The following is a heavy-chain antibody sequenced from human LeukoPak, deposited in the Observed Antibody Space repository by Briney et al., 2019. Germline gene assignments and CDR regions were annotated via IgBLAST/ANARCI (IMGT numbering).Heavy chain of an antibody. V-gene: IGHV3-7*03. Sequence: GGSLRLSCAASGFPFSSYWMNWVRQAPGKGLEWVANIKKDGSERYYVDSVKGRFTISRDNAKNSLYLQMDSLRAEDTAVYYCAGGSGWLIDYWGQGTLVTVSS. CDR2: IKKDGSER. CDR1: GFPFSSYW. CDR3: AGGSGWLIDY. D-gene: IGHD6-19*01. J-gene: IGHJ4*02.